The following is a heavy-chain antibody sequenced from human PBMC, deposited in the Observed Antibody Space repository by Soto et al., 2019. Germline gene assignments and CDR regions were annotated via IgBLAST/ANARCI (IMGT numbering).Heavy chain of an antibody. Sequence: QVQLVQSGAEVKKPGSSVKVSCKASGGTFSSYAISWVRQAPGQGLEWMVGLIPIFGTANYAQKFQGRVTITADESTSTAYMELSSLRSEDTAVYYCAREGASGSYIGSWGQGTLVTVSS. CDR3: AREGASGSYIGS. J-gene: IGHJ4*02. V-gene: IGHV1-69*01. CDR2: LIPIFGTA. D-gene: IGHD3-22*01. CDR1: GGTFSSYA.